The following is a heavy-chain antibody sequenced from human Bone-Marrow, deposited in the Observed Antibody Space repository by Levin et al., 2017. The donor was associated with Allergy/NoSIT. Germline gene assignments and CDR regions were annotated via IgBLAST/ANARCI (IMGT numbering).Heavy chain of an antibody. V-gene: IGHV1-69*13. D-gene: IGHD2-15*01. CDR1: GGTFSSYA. J-gene: IGHJ4*02. CDR3: ARVLSSPGYCSGGSCYSGSSVYYFDY. CDR2: IIPIFGTA. Sequence: SVKVSCKASGGTFSSYAISWVRQAPGQGLEWMGGIIPIFGTANYAQKFQGRVTITADESTSTAYMELSSLRSEDTAVYYCARVLSSPGYCSGGSCYSGSSVYYFDYWGQGTLVTVSS.